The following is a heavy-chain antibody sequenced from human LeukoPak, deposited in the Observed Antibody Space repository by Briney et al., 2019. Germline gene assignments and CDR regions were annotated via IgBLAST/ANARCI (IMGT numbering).Heavy chain of an antibody. J-gene: IGHJ4*02. CDR1: GFTFSSYE. CDR2: ISSSGSTI. Sequence: GGSLRLSCAASGFTFSSYEMNWVRQAPGKGLEWVSYISSSGSTIYYADSVKGRFTISRDNAKNSVYLQMNSLRAEDTAVYYCARENWTNDYWGQGTLVTVSS. D-gene: IGHD1-1*01. V-gene: IGHV3-48*03. CDR3: ARENWTNDY.